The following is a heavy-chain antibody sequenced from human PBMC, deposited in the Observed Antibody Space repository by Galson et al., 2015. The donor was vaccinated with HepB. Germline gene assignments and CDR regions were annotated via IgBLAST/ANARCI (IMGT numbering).Heavy chain of an antibody. CDR1: GYTFTSYG. J-gene: IGHJ6*02. CDR2: ISAYNGNT. V-gene: IGHV1-18*04. Sequence: SVKVSCKASGYTFTSYGISWVRQAPGQGLEWMGWISAYNGNTNYAQKLQGRVTMTTDTSTSTAYMELRSLRSDDTAVYYCAREAALLEWLLRGSYGMDVWGQGTTVTVSS. D-gene: IGHD3-3*01. CDR3: AREAALLEWLLRGSYGMDV.